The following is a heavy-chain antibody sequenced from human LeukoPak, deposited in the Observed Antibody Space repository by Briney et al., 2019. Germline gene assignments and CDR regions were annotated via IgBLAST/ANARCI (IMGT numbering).Heavy chain of an antibody. J-gene: IGHJ4*02. CDR3: ARDISSGWYQRSDEFDY. CDR1: GFTFSSYS. Sequence: PGGSLRLSCAASGFTFSSYSMNWVRQAPGKGLEWVSSISSSSSYIYYADSVKGRFTISRDNAKNSLYLQMNSPRAVDTAVYYCARDISSGWYQRSDEFDYWGQGTLVTVSS. V-gene: IGHV3-21*01. D-gene: IGHD6-19*01. CDR2: ISSSSSYI.